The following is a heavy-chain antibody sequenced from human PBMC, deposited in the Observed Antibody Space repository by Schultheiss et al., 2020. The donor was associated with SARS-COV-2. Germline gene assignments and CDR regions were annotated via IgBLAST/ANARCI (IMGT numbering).Heavy chain of an antibody. CDR1: GGSFSGYY. CDR2: INHSGST. D-gene: IGHD3-10*01. CDR3: ATLYGPGAFDI. V-gene: IGHV4-34*01. Sequence: SETLSLTCAVYGGSFSGYYWSWIRQPPGKGLEWIGEINHSGSTNYNPSLKSRVTISVDTSKNQFSLKVSSVTAADTAVYYCATLYGPGAFDIWGQGTMVTVSS. J-gene: IGHJ3*02.